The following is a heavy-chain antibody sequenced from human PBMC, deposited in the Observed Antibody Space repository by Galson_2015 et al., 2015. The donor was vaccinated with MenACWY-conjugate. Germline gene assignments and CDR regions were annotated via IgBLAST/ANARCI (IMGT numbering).Heavy chain of an antibody. J-gene: IGHJ3*01. Sequence: SLRLSCAASGFPLSGYWMAWVRQAPGKGLEWVANIKQDGSAKYYVDSVKGRFTISRDNAKNSLYLEMNSLRAEDTAVYYCARDHPSTYGIAWDLFELWGQGTMVPVSS. CDR3: ARDHPSTYGIAWDLFEL. CDR1: GFPLSGYW. D-gene: IGHD4-17*01. V-gene: IGHV3-7*03. CDR2: IKQDGSAK.